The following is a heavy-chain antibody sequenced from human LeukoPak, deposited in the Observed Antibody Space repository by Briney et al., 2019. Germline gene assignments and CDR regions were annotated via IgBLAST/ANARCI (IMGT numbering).Heavy chain of an antibody. CDR3: ARDSTVTTGIDY. D-gene: IGHD4-17*01. CDR2: INPNSGAT. Sequence: ASVKVSCKASGYTFTVHYLHWVRQAPGQGLEWMGRINPNSGATNYAQKFQGRVTMTRDTSISTAYMELSRLRSDDTAVYYCARDSTVTTGIDYWGQGILVTVSS. CDR1: GYTFTVHY. J-gene: IGHJ4*02. V-gene: IGHV1-2*06.